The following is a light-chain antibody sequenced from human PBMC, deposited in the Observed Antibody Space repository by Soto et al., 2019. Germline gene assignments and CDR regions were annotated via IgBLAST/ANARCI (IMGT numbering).Light chain of an antibody. CDR2: GAS. V-gene: IGKV3-20*01. CDR3: HQYGSSPRT. CDR1: QIVTSDY. Sequence: DIVLTQSPGTLSLSPGERVTLSCRASQIVTSDYLAWYHQEPGQAPRLLIYGASNRATGIPDRLSGSGSGTDITLSISRLEPGDFGMYFCHQYGSSPRTFGQGTKVEIK. J-gene: IGKJ1*01.